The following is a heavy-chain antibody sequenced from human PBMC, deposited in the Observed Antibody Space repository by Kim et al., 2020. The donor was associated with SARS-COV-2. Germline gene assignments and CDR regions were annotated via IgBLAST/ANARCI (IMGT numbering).Heavy chain of an antibody. D-gene: IGHD6-13*01. CDR1: GFSFSRYA. J-gene: IGHJ1*01. CDR2: LSGSGGTT. CDR3: AKEMGVAAGSGYFEH. V-gene: IGHV3-23*01. Sequence: GGSLRLSCAASGFSFSRYAMSWVRQAPGKGLEWVSGLSGSGGTTNYADSVKGRFTISRDNSKNTLYLQMHSLRVEDTAVYYCAKEMGVAAGSGYFEHWGQGTRVTVSS.